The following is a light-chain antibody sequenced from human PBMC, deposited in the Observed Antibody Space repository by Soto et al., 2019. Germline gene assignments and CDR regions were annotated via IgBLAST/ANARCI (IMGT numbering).Light chain of an antibody. CDR3: QQFDDLPLT. CDR1: QDIRDY. CDR2: DAS. V-gene: IGKV1-33*01. Sequence: DIQMTQSPSSLSASVGDRVTITCQASQDIRDYLNWYKQKPGKAPKLLIYDASNLETGVPSRFSGSGSGTDFTFTINSLQPEDIATYYCQQFDDLPLTFGGGTKVEIK. J-gene: IGKJ4*01.